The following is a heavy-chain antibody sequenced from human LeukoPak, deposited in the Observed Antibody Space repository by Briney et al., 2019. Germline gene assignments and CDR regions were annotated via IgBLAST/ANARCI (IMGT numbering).Heavy chain of an antibody. Sequence: PSETLSLTCTVSSGSINSYYWGWVRQPPGKGLEWIGRIYTTGATQYNPSLKSRVTMSIDTSTNQFSLNLRSMTAADTAVYYCGRQGYTANYYFLDFWSQGTLVAVS. V-gene: IGHV4-4*07. CDR3: GRQGYTANYYFLDF. CDR2: IYTTGAT. J-gene: IGHJ4*02. D-gene: IGHD1-26*01. CDR1: SGSINSYY.